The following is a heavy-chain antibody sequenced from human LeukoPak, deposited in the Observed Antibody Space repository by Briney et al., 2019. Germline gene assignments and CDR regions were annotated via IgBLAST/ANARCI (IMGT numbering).Heavy chain of an antibody. CDR1: LGTLCIYA. CDR2: IIPIFGKA. CDR3: ARGTTYAFGI. V-gene: IGHV1-69*05. D-gene: IGHD1-1*01. Sequence: PTANLSPKPSLGTLCIYATSCGPRTPPRGVEWMGGIIPIFGKANYAQKFQGRVTITTDESTSTAYMELSSLRSEDTAVYYCARGTTYAFGIWGQGTMVTVSS. J-gene: IGHJ3*02.